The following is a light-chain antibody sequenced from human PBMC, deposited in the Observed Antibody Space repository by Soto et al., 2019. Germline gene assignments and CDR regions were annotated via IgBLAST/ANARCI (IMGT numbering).Light chain of an antibody. V-gene: IGKV1-5*03. CDR1: QSISSL. Sequence: DIQMTQSPSTLSASVGARVTITCRASQSISSLLAWYHQKPGKAPKLLISQASTVEAGVPSRFSGSGSGTEFTLTISSLQPDDFATYYCQQYNTFSEWTFGQGTKVDIK. CDR2: QAS. J-gene: IGKJ1*01. CDR3: QQYNTFSEWT.